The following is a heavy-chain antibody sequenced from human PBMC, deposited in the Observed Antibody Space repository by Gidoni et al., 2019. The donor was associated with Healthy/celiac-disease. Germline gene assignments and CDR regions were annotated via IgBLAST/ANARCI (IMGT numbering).Heavy chain of an antibody. CDR2: INHSGST. V-gene: IGHV4-34*01. CDR3: ARGGIAVASRAFDI. CDR1: GGSFSGYY. Sequence: QVQLQQWGAGLLKPSETLSLPCAVYGGSFSGYYWSWIRQPPGKGLEWIGEINHSGSTNYNPSLKSRVTISVDTSKNQFSRKLSSVTAADTAVYYCARGGIAVASRAFDIWGQGTMVTVSS. J-gene: IGHJ3*02. D-gene: IGHD6-19*01.